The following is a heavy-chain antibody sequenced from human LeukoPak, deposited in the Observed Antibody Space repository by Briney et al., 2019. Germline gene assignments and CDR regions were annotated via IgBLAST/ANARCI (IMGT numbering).Heavy chain of an antibody. CDR3: ARASKDTAMVN. V-gene: IGHV4-61*02. J-gene: IGHJ4*02. CDR1: GGSISSGSYY. CDR2: IYTSGST. D-gene: IGHD5-18*01. Sequence: SETLSLTCTVSGGSISSGSYYWSWIRQPAGKGLAWIGRIYTSGSTYYNPSLKSRVTISVDTSNNQFSLKLSSVTAPDTAVYYCARASKDTAMVNWGQGTLVTVSS.